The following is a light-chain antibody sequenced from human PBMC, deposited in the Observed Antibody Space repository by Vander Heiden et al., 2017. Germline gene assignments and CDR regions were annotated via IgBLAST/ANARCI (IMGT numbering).Light chain of an antibody. J-gene: IGKJ1*01. Sequence: EIVLTHSPATLSVSPGERAALSCRASQSVSSNLAWYQQKPGQAPRLLIYGASTRATGSPARCSGSGSGTEFTLTISSLQSEDFAVYYCQQYNNWPPWTFGQGTKVEIK. CDR1: QSVSSN. CDR3: QQYNNWPPWT. CDR2: GAS. V-gene: IGKV3-15*01.